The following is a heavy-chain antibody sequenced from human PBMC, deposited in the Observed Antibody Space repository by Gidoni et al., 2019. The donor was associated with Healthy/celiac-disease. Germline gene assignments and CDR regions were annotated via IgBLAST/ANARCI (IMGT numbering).Heavy chain of an antibody. V-gene: IGHV3-23*01. Sequence: EVQLLESGGGLVQPGGSLRLSCAASGFTFSSYAMSWVRQAPGKGLEGVSAISGSGGSTYYADSVKGRFTISRDNSKNTLYLQMNSLRAEDTAVYYCAKDKEVSRFLEWLPSYFDYWGQGTLVTVSS. CDR1: GFTFSSYA. D-gene: IGHD3-3*01. J-gene: IGHJ4*02. CDR3: AKDKEVSRFLEWLPSYFDY. CDR2: ISGSGGST.